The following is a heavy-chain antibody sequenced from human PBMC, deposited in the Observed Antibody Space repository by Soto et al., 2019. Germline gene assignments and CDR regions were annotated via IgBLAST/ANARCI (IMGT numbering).Heavy chain of an antibody. J-gene: IGHJ3*02. CDR2: ISNYNGNT. Sequence: QVRLVQSGTEVKKPGASCKASGYTFSNYGFSWVRQAPGQGLEWMGWISNYNGNTNHAPKLQDRVTMTTDTSTSTAYMELRNLRTDDTAVYYCARGHRRFEEATDAFDIWGQGTMVSVTS. CDR1: GYTFSNYG. D-gene: IGHD3-10*01. V-gene: IGHV1-18*01. CDR3: ARGHRRFEEATDAFDI.